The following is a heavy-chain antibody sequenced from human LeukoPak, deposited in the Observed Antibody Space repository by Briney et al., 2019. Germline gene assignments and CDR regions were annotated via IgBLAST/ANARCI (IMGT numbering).Heavy chain of an antibody. CDR3: ARGYCSTTSCYFP. J-gene: IGHJ5*02. Sequence: PGGSLRLSCAASGFTFSSYTMNWVRQAPGKGLEWVSSISSSSSYIYYADSVKGRFTISRDNAKNSLYLQMNSLRAEDTAVYYCARGYCSTTSCYFPWGQGTLVTASS. CDR2: ISSSSSYI. V-gene: IGHV3-21*01. CDR1: GFTFSSYT. D-gene: IGHD2-2*01.